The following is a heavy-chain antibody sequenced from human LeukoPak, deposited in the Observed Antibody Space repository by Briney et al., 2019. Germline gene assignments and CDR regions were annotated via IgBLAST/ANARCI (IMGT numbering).Heavy chain of an antibody. CDR3: ASFAADVVTTTIPPAN. CDR2: ISSSSSYI. Sequence: MPGGSLRLSCAASGFTFSSYSMNWVRQAPGKGLEWVSSISSSSSYIYYADSVKGRFTISRDNAKNSLYLQMNSLRAEDTAVYYCASFAADVVTTTIPPANWGQGTLVTVSS. CDR1: GFTFSSYS. V-gene: IGHV3-21*01. J-gene: IGHJ4*02. D-gene: IGHD2-21*02.